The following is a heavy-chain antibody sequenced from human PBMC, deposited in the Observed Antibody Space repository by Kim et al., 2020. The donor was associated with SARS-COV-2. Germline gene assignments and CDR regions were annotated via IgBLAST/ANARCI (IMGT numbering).Heavy chain of an antibody. V-gene: IGHV3-23*01. D-gene: IGHD2-15*01. CDR2: INNNGDTT. CDR1: GFPFSDYA. J-gene: IGHJ4*02. Sequence: GGSLRLSCAASGFPFSDYAMNWVRQVPGKRPEWVSVINNNGDTTYYADSVKGRFTISRDNSKNTLFLQLKGLRVEDTAIYYCAKEGCSGVFCYMNFWGRGTLVTVSS. CDR3: AKEGCSGVFCYMNF.